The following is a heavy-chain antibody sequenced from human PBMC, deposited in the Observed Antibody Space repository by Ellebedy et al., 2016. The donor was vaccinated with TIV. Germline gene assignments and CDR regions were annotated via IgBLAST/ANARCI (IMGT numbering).Heavy chain of an antibody. Sequence: GESLKISCAASEFTVSSNYMNWVRQAQEKGLAWVSAISGSGDTTYYADSVKGRFTISREHSKNTLYLQMDGLRVEDTAVDYCARAASGIVVVNHWGYWGQGTLVTVSS. CDR1: EFTVSSNY. J-gene: IGHJ4*02. CDR2: SGSGDTT. D-gene: IGHD3-22*01. CDR3: ARAASGIVVVNHWGY. V-gene: IGHV3-53*01.